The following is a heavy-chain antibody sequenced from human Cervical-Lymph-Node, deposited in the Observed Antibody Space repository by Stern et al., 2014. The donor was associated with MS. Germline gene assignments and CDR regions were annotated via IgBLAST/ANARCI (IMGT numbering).Heavy chain of an antibody. Sequence: EVQLVQSGAEVKKPGESLTISCEASGYSFSSFWIGWVRQTPGKGLEWMGIIYPGDSDTEYNPSFQGQVTISADKSISTAFLQWSSLKPSDTAMYYCTRGRWSLDYWGRGTLIAVSS. V-gene: IGHV5-51*03. CDR3: TRGRWSLDY. CDR1: GYSFSSFW. D-gene: IGHD4-23*01. J-gene: IGHJ4*02. CDR2: IYPGDSDT.